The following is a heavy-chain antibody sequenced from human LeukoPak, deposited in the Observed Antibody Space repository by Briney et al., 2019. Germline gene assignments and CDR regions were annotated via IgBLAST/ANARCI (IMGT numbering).Heavy chain of an antibody. CDR3: ARGLGEGYPDS. CDR2: VNHSRGT. CDR1: GGSFSGFY. D-gene: IGHD5-24*01. V-gene: IGHV4-34*01. J-gene: IGHJ4*02. Sequence: SETLSLTCAVHGGSFSGFYWTWRRQPPGKGPEWIGEVNHSRGTNYDPSLKSRLTISEDTSKNQFSLNLTSVTAADTAVYYCARGLGEGYPDSWGQGTLVTVSS.